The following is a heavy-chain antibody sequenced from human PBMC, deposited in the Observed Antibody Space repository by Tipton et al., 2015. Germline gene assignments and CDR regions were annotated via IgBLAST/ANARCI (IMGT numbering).Heavy chain of an antibody. D-gene: IGHD5-18*01. Sequence: TLSLTCAVSGYSISSGYYWGWIRQPPGKGLEWIGSIFHSGSTFYTPSLESRVTISVDTSKNQFSLKLSSVTAADTAVYYCARGQLRFTVAHNWGQGSLVSVSS. CDR2: IFHSGST. V-gene: IGHV4-38-2*01. CDR3: ARGQLRFTVAHN. CDR1: GYSISSGYY. J-gene: IGHJ1*01.